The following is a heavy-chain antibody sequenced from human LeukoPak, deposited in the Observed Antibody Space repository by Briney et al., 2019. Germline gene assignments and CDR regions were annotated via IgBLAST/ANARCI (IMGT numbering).Heavy chain of an antibody. J-gene: IGHJ4*02. D-gene: IGHD1-26*01. Sequence: SETLSLTCTVSGSPLSGHYWTWIRQPPGKGLEWIGYIYYDGSTDYNPALKNRVTMSVDMSKSQISLNLSSVTAADTAVYYCATERQWELLTWGQGTLVTVSS. CDR1: GSPLSGHY. CDR2: IYYDGST. V-gene: IGHV4-59*11. CDR3: ATERQWELLT.